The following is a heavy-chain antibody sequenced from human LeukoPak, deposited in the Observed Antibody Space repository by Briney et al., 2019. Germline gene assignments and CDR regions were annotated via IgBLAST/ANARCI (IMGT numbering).Heavy chain of an antibody. CDR1: GFTFSSYA. Sequence: GGSLRLSCAASGFTFSSYAMHWVRQAPGKGLEWVAVISYDGSNKYYADSVKGRFTISRDNSKNTLYLQMNSLRAEDTAVYYYARDSFRIMDVWGQGTTVTVSS. J-gene: IGHJ6*02. D-gene: IGHD2-15*01. V-gene: IGHV3-30*04. CDR2: ISYDGSNK. CDR3: ARDSFRIMDV.